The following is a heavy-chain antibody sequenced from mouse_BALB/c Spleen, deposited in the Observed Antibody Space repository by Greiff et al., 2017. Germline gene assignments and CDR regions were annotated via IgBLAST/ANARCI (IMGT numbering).Heavy chain of an antibody. V-gene: IGHV5-15*02. CDR2: ISNLAYSI. CDR1: GFTFSDYG. CDR3: ARDYAMDY. J-gene: IGHJ4*01. Sequence: DVKLVESGGGLVQPGGSRKLSCAASGFTFSDYGMAWVRQAPGKGPEWVAFISNLAYSIYYADTVTGRFTISRENAKNTLYLEMSSLRSEDTAMYYCARDYAMDYWGQGTSVTVSS.